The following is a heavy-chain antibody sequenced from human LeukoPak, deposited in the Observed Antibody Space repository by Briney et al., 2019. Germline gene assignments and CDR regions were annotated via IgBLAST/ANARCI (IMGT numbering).Heavy chain of an antibody. CDR2: IYYSGST. V-gene: IGHV4-39*01. CDR1: GGSISSSIYY. Sequence: SETLSLTCTVSGGSISSSIYYWGWIRQPPGQGLEWIGSIYYSGSTYYNPSLKSRVTISVDTSKNQFSLKLSSVTAADTAVYYCARLPGEWELLAFDYWGQGTLVTVSS. CDR3: ARLPGEWELLAFDY. J-gene: IGHJ4*02. D-gene: IGHD1-26*01.